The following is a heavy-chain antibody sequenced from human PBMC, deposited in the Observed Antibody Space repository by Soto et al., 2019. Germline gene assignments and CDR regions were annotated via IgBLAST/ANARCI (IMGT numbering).Heavy chain of an antibody. V-gene: IGHV4-34*01. CDR1: GGSFSGYY. CDR2: INHSGST. Sequence: QVQLQQWGAGLLKPSETLSLTCAVYGGSFSGYYWSWIRQPPGKGLEWIGEINHSGSTNYNPSLKSRVTISVDTSKNQFSLKLSSVTAADTAVYYCARGLSRNMVLMVYAIANWFDPWGQGTLVTVSS. J-gene: IGHJ5*02. D-gene: IGHD2-8*01. CDR3: ARGLSRNMVLMVYAIANWFDP.